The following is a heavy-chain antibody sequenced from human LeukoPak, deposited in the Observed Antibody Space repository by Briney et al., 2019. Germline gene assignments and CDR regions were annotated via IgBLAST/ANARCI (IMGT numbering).Heavy chain of an antibody. Sequence: GGSLRLSCAASGFTFSDYYMSWVRQAPGKGLEWVANIKQDGSEKYYVDSVKGRFTISRDNAKNSLYLQMNRLRVEDTAVYYCARIRFGESYAPKSYYYYMDVWGIGTTVTISS. V-gene: IGHV3-7*01. CDR3: ARIRFGESYAPKSYYYYMDV. CDR1: GFTFSDYY. CDR2: IKQDGSEK. D-gene: IGHD3-10*01. J-gene: IGHJ6*03.